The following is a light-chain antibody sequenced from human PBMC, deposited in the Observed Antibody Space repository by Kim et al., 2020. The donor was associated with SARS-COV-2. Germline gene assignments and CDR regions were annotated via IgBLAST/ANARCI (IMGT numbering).Light chain of an antibody. CDR2: ASS. CDR3: QQYGTSPTA. J-gene: IGKJ2*01. Sequence: LSPGERATLSCRTRQTVSGGRVAWYQQRPGQAPRLVIYASSSRATGIPDRFSGSGSGTDFTLTIHRLEPEDFAVYYCQQYGTSPTAFGQGTKLEI. V-gene: IGKV3-20*01. CDR1: QTVSGGR.